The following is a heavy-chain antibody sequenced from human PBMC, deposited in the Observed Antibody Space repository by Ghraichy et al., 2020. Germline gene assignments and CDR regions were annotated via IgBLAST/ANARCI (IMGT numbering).Heavy chain of an antibody. CDR1: GFTFDDYT. D-gene: IGHD3-10*01. CDR3: AKDMKILWFGELSAFDI. J-gene: IGHJ3*02. Sequence: LSLTCAASGFTFDDYTMHWVRQAPGKGLEWVSLISWDGGSTYYADSVKGRFTISRDNSKNSLYLQMNSLRTEDTALYYCAKDMKILWFGELSAFDIWGQGTMVTVSS. CDR2: ISWDGGST. V-gene: IGHV3-43*01.